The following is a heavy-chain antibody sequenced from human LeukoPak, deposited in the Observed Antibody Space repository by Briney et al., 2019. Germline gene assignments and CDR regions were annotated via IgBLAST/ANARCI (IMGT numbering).Heavy chain of an antibody. V-gene: IGHV4-4*07. CDR2: IYTSGST. Sequence: SETLSLTCTVSGGSISSYYWSWIRQPAGKGLESIGHIYTSGSTNYNPSLKSRVTMSVDTSKNQFSLKLSSVTAADTAVYYCARDTFGGSGSYELNWFDPWGQGTLVTVSS. J-gene: IGHJ5*02. CDR1: GGSISSYY. D-gene: IGHD3-10*01. CDR3: ARDTFGGSGSYELNWFDP.